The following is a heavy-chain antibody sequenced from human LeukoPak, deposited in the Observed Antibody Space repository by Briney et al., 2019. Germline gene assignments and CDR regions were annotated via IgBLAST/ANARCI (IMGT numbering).Heavy chain of an antibody. CDR2: MFYYGRT. CDR3: ARHLSRELYFDY. CDR1: GGSMSSSSYY. D-gene: IGHD1-26*01. V-gene: IGHV4-39*01. J-gene: IGHJ4*02. Sequence: SETLSLTCAVSGGSMSSSSYYWGWIRQPPGKGLEWIGTMFYYGRTFYSPALKSRVTISVDTSQNQFSLKLSSVTAADTAVYYCARHLSRELYFDYWGQGTLVTVSS.